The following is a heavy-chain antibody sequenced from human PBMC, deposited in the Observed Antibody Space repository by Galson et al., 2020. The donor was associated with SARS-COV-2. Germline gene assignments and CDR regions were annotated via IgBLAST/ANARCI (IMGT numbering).Heavy chain of an antibody. CDR1: GFTFSSYG. CDR2: ISYDGSIK. D-gene: IGHD3-10*01. V-gene: IGHV3-30*18. Sequence: GESLKISCAASGFTFSSYGMHWVRQAPGKGLEWVAVISYDGSIKYYADSVKGRFTISRDNSKNTLYLQMNSLRAEDTAVYYCAKERDYYAFFDYWGQGTLVTVSS. J-gene: IGHJ4*02. CDR3: AKERDYYAFFDY.